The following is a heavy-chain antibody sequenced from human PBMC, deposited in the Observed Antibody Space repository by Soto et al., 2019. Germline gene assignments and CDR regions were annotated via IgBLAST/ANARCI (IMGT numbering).Heavy chain of an antibody. V-gene: IGHV4-34*01. J-gene: IGHJ4*02. CDR3: SRGRPPRY. CDR2: IDHSGST. CDR1: DGSFSGYY. Sequence: LSLTCTVSDGSFSGYYWSWIRQPPGKGLEWIGDIDHSGSTHYSPSLKSRLTMSVDTSKNQFSLHLTSVTAADTGLYYCSRGRPPRYWGQGTLVTVSS.